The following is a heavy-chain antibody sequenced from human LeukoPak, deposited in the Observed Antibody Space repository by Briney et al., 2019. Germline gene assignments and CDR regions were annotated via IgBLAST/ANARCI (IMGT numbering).Heavy chain of an antibody. CDR2: ISTSSSYI. J-gene: IGHJ4*02. D-gene: IGHD3-10*01. CDR3: ARDNYGSGSYSWSKRLDY. V-gene: IGHV3-21*01. CDR1: GFTFSNYN. Sequence: AGGSLRLSCAASGFTFSNYNMNWVRQAPGKGLEWVSFISTSSSYIYYADSVKGRFTISRHNAKNSLYLQMNSLRAEYTAVYYCARDNYGSGSYSWSKRLDYWGQGTLVTVSS.